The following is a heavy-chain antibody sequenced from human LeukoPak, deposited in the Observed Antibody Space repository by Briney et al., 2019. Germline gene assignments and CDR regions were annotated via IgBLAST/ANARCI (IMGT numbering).Heavy chain of an antibody. J-gene: IGHJ4*02. V-gene: IGHV4-4*07. CDR2: IYYSGDT. Sequence: PSETLSLTCTVSGGSISSYYWSWIRQPAGKGLEWLGSIYYSGDTYNNPPLKSRVTISVDTAKSQFSLRLTSMTAADTAVYYCARDVAGNTFDYWGQGTLVTVSS. CDR1: GGSISSYY. D-gene: IGHD5-12*01. CDR3: ARDVAGNTFDY.